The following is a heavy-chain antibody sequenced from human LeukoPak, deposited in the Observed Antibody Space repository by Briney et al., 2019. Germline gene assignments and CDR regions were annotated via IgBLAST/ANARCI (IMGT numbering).Heavy chain of an antibody. Sequence: GGSLRLSCVASGFTISGHAMSWVRQAPAKGLEWVSITVAGYSETHYADSVRGRFTISRDDSSNTLSLEMNSLRADDTGTYYCVKDFCRGGNCPFPFFDSWGQGTVVIVSS. CDR3: VKDFCRGGNCPFPFFDS. D-gene: IGHD4-23*01. J-gene: IGHJ4*02. CDR1: GFTISGHA. V-gene: IGHV3-23*01. CDR2: TVAGYSET.